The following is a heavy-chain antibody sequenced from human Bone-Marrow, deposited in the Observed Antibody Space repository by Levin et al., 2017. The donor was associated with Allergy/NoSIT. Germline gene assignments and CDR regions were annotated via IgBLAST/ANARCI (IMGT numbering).Heavy chain of an antibody. V-gene: IGHV3-23*01. J-gene: IGHJ4*02. CDR2: ISGSGADT. Sequence: GGSLRLSCAASGFTFNNYAMSWVRQAPGKGLEWLSGISGSGADTNYADSVEGRFTISRDNSKSTMYLQMNSLRADDTAVYYCARRPGPIDYWGQGVLVSVSS. CDR1: GFTFNNYA. CDR3: ARRPGPIDY. D-gene: IGHD6-25*01.